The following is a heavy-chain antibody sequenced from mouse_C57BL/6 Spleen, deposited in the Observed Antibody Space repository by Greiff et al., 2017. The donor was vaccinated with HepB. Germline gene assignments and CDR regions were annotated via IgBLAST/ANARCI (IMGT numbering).Heavy chain of an antibody. CDR1: GFTFTSYW. J-gene: IGHJ2*01. D-gene: IGHD2-3*01. Sequence: QVQLQQPGAELVKPGASVKLSCKASGFTFTSYWMQWVKQRPGQGLEWIGEIDPSDSYTNYNQKFKGKATLTVDTSSSTAYMQLSSLTSEDSAVYYCARGDGYWADWGQGTTLTVSS. CDR3: ARGDGYWAD. CDR2: IDPSDSYT. V-gene: IGHV1-50*01.